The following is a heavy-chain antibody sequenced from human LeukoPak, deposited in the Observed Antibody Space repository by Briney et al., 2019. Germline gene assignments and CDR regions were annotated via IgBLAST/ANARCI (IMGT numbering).Heavy chain of an antibody. V-gene: IGHV3-7*01. CDR3: ARSKDRSLPFDS. J-gene: IGHJ4*02. Sequence: GGSLTPACAASGFSLSNYWMAWVRQAPGKGLEWVANIKEDGSDQHYVDSVRGRFTVSRDNAANSMYLQMSSLRPDDTAVYFCARSKDRSLPFDSWGQGTLGAVSS. CDR1: GFSLSNYW. CDR2: IKEDGSDQ. D-gene: IGHD3-16*01.